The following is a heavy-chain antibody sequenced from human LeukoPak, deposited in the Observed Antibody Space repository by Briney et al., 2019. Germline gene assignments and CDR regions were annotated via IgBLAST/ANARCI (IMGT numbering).Heavy chain of an antibody. V-gene: IGHV3-30*04. Sequence: GGPLRLSCAASGFTFSSYAMHWVRQAPGKGLEWVALISYDGSHKYYADSVKGRFTTSRDNSKNTLYLQMNSLRVEDTAVYYCAKGYGGFDIWGQGTLVTVSA. J-gene: IGHJ4*02. CDR1: GFTFSSYA. CDR3: AKGYGGFDI. CDR2: ISYDGSHK. D-gene: IGHD4-17*01.